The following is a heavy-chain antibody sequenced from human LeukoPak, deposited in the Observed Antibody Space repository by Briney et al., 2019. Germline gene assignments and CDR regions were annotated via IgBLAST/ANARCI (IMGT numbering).Heavy chain of an antibody. J-gene: IGHJ4*02. CDR1: GFTFISYT. CDR2: ISRTGTTI. V-gene: IGHV3-48*01. D-gene: IGHD2-21*02. CDR3: VRDLGSGDHGLLV. Sequence: GGSLRLSCAASGFTFISYTMNWVRQAPGKGLEWISYISRTGTTIYYADSVKGRFTISRHNAKNPLYLQMNSLRPEDTGLYFCVRDLGSGDHGLLVWGQGTLLTVSS.